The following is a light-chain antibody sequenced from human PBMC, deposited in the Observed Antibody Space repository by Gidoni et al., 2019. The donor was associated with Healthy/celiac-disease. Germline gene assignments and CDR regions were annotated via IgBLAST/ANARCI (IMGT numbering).Light chain of an antibody. V-gene: IGKV1-33*01. Sequence: DIQMTQSPSSLSASVGDRVTITYQACQDISNYLNWCQQKPWKAPKLPIYDASNLEKGVPSRLSGSGSGTDFTFTISSLQPEDIATYYCQQYDNLPLTFXGXTKVESK. J-gene: IGKJ4*01. CDR2: DAS. CDR1: QDISNY. CDR3: QQYDNLPLT.